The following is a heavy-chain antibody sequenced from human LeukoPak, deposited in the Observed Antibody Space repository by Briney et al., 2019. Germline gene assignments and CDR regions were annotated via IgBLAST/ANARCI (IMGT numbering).Heavy chain of an antibody. CDR3: ARAWNFDY. J-gene: IGHJ4*02. CDR2: INPSDSDT. CDR1: GNSFTNYW. Sequence: GESLKISCNGSGNSFTNYWIAWVRQMLGRGLEWMVIINPSDSDTRYSPSFQGQVTISADKSISTAYLQWSSLKASDSAMYYCARAWNFDYWGQGTLVTVSS. D-gene: IGHD1-1*01. V-gene: IGHV5-51*01.